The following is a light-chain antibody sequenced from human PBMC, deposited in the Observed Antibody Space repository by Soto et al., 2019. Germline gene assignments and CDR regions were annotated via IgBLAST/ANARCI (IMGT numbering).Light chain of an antibody. CDR3: NSYTTTNSWV. V-gene: IGLV2-14*01. J-gene: IGLJ3*02. CDR1: SSDVGGYNY. Sequence: QSALTQPASVSGSPGQSITISCTGTSSDVGGYNYVSWYQQHPGKAPKLIIYEVTNRPSGVSNRFSGSKSGNTASLTISGLQAEDEADYYCNSYTTTNSWVFCGGAKVTVL. CDR2: EVT.